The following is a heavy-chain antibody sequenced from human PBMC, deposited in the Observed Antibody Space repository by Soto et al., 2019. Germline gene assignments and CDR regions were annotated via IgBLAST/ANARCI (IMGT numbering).Heavy chain of an antibody. D-gene: IGHD2-21*01. CDR3: TKGATSPCAS. J-gene: IGHJ4*02. CDR2: VYPSDSDV. Sequence: PAESLKISCQGTGYRFSSSWIGCVRQKPGKGLEWLGNVYPSDSDVRYSPAIEGQVTISADNSINTASLHLLNLRGSDTDIYYCTKGATSPCASRGKGTRVTNSS. CDR1: GYRFSSSW. V-gene: IGHV5-51*01.